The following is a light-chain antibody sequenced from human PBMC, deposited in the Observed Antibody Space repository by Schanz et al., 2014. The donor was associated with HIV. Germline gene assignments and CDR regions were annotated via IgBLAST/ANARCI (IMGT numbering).Light chain of an antibody. J-gene: IGLJ3*02. CDR3: ATWDDSLNAWV. CDR2: NSY. CDR1: SSNIGSNY. Sequence: QLVLTQPPSASGTPGQRVTVSCSGSSSNIGSNYVYWYQQLPGTAPKLLIYNSYHRPSGVPDRFSGSKSGTSASLAISGLQSEDEADYYCATWDDSLNAWVFGGGTKLTVL. V-gene: IGLV1-44*01.